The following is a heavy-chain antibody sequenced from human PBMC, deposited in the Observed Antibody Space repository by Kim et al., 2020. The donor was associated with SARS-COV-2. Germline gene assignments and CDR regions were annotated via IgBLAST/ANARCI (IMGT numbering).Heavy chain of an antibody. CDR3: ARDAGGFGNLLP. J-gene: IGHJ4*02. Sequence: SETLSLTCTVSGGSISGDYYWSWIRQPPGKGLEWIGYMYASGNTYYNPSLKSRATISADTSKNQFSLKLISVTAADTAVYYCARDAGGFGNLLPWGQGSLVTVSS. CDR1: GGSISGDYY. CDR2: MYASGNT. V-gene: IGHV4-30-4*01. D-gene: IGHD3-10*01.